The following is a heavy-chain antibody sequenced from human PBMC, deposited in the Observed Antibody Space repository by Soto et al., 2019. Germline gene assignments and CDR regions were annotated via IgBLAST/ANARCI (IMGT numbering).Heavy chain of an antibody. CDR2: ISSSSSYI. CDR1: GFTFSSYS. D-gene: IGHD6-13*01. V-gene: IGHV3-21*01. CDR3: ARARQLVLSWFDP. J-gene: IGHJ5*02. Sequence: GSLRLSCAASGFTFSSYSMNWVRQAPGKGLEWVSSISSSSSYIYYADSVKGRFTISRDNAKNSLYLQMNSLRAEDTAVYYCARARQLVLSWFDPWGQGTLVTVSS.